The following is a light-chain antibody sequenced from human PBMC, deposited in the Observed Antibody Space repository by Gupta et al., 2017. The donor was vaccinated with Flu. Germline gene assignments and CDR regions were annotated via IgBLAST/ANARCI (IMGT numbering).Light chain of an antibody. CDR1: SSDVGTYNL. Sequence: QSALTQPASVSGSPGQSLTISCTGTSSDVGTYNLVSWYQQFPGKAPKRLIYEATKRPSGVSDRFSGSSSGVTASLTISGLQSEDEAHYYCCSYAGSNTFVFGSGTNVAVL. V-gene: IGLV2-23*01. CDR2: EAT. CDR3: CSYAGSNTFV. J-gene: IGLJ1*01.